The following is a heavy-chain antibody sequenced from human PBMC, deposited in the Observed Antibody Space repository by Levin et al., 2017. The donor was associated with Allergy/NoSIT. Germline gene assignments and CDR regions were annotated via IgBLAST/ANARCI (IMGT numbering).Heavy chain of an antibody. CDR2: IKQDGSEK. Sequence: LSLPCAASGFTFRSSWMSWVRQAPGKGLEWVANIKQDGSEKYYVDSVKGRFTISRDNAKNSLYLQMNSLRAEDTAVYYCARTPLPSSQEPWIQLWFSSYYFDYWGQGTLVTVSS. J-gene: IGHJ4*02. D-gene: IGHD5-18*01. CDR1: GFTFRSSW. CDR3: ARTPLPSSQEPWIQLWFSSYYFDY. V-gene: IGHV3-7*04.